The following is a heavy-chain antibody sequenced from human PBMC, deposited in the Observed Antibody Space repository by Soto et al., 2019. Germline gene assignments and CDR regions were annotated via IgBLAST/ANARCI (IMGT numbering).Heavy chain of an antibody. CDR3: AIDLTAVTTELYYYYGMDV. J-gene: IGHJ6*02. V-gene: IGHV3-23*01. CDR2: ISGSGGST. CDR1: GFTFSSYA. Sequence: EVQLLESGGGLVQPGGSLRLSCAASGFTFSSYAMSWVRQAPGKGLEWVSAISGSGGSTYYADSVKGRFTISRDNSKNTLYLQMNSLRAEDTAVYYCAIDLTAVTTELYYYYGMDVWGQGTTVTVSS. D-gene: IGHD4-4*01.